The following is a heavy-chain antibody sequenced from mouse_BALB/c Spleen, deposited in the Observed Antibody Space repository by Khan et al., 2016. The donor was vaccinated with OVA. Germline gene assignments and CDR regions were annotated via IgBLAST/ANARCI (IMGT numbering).Heavy chain of an antibody. CDR3: AREEALYYVDY. CDR2: IYPGTNNT. V-gene: IGHV1-76*01. J-gene: IGHJ2*01. CDR1: GYIFTSYW. D-gene: IGHD3-2*02. Sequence: QVQLQQSGAELVRPGTSVKLSCKTSGYIFTSYWIYWVKQRSGQGLEWIARIYPGTNNTYYNENFKDKATLTADKASSTVYLQLSSLKSEDSAVFFCAREEALYYVDYWGQGTTLTVSS.